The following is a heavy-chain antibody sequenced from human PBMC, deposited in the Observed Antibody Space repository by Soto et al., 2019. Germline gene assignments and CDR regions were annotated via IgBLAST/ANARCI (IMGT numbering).Heavy chain of an antibody. V-gene: IGHV3-33*01. CDR1: GFTFSSYG. Sequence: QVQLVESGGGVVQPGRSLRLSCAASGFTFSSYGMHWVRQAPGKGLEWVAVIWYDGSNKYYADSVKGRFTISRDNSKNTLYLEMNGLRAEDTDVYYCATLGGSQAGFDPWGQGTLVTVSS. J-gene: IGHJ5*02. D-gene: IGHD3-16*01. CDR3: ATLGGSQAGFDP. CDR2: IWYDGSNK.